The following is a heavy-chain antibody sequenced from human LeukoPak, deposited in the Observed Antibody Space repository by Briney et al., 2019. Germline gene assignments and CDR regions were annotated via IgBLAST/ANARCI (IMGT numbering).Heavy chain of an antibody. D-gene: IGHD3-9*01. J-gene: IGHJ5*02. CDR1: GGSFSGYY. CDR2: INHSGST. V-gene: IGHV4-34*01. Sequence: SETLSLTCAVYGGSFSGYYWSWIRQPPGKGLEWIGEINHSGSTNYNPSLKSRVTISVDTSKNQFSLKLSSVTAADTAVYYCARGRYDILTGRLASNWFDPWGQGTLVTVSS. CDR3: ARGRYDILTGRLASNWFDP.